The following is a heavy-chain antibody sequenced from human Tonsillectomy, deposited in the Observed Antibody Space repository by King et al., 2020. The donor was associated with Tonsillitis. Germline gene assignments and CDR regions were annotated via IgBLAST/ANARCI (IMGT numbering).Heavy chain of an antibody. CDR1: GYSISSGYY. CDR3: ARVRGAENDY. V-gene: IGHV4-38-2*02. J-gene: IGHJ4*02. CDR2: IYHSGST. Sequence: QLQESGPGLVKPSETLSLTCTVSGYSISSGYYWGWIRQPPGKGLQWIGSIYHSGSTYYNPSLKSRVTISVDTSKNQFSLKLSSVTAADTAVYYCARVRGAENDYWGQGTLVTVSS.